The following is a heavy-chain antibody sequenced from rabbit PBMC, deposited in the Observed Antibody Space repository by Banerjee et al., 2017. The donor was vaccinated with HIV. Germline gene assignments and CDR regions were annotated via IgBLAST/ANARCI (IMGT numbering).Heavy chain of an antibody. CDR1: GFSFSSSSY. Sequence: QSLEESGGDLVKPGASLTLTCTASGFSFSSSSYMCWVRQAPGKGLEWIACICAGGSGSTYFASWAKGRFTISKTSSTTVTLQMTSLTAADTATYFCARQRDAGYVGVGAYGMDLWGPGTLVTVS. J-gene: IGHJ6*01. V-gene: IGHV1S40*01. D-gene: IGHD4-2*01. CDR3: ARQRDAGYVGVGAYGMDL. CDR2: ICAGGSGST.